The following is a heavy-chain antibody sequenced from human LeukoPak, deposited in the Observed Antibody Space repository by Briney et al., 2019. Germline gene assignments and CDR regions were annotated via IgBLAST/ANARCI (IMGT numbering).Heavy chain of an antibody. CDR1: GFTFSNYW. Sequence: PGGSLRLSCAASGFTFSNYWMTWVRQAPGKGLEWVANIKHDGSEDYYLESVKGRFTISRDNAKSSMWLQMNSLRDEDTAVYYCARDQTPFYWGQGSLVTVSS. J-gene: IGHJ4*02. CDR2: IKHDGSED. CDR3: ARDQTPFY. V-gene: IGHV3-7*01.